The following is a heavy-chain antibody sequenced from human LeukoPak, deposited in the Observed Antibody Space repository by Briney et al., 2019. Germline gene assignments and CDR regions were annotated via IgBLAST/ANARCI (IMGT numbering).Heavy chain of an antibody. CDR3: ARVDRAYSDLDSLYCDL. Sequence: GGSLRLSCAASGFTFSSYAMSWVRPAPGKGLEWVSAISGSGGSTYYADSVKGRFTISRDNSKNTLYLQLNRLRAEDTAVYYLARVDRAYSDLDSLYCDLWGRGTRVTVSS. V-gene: IGHV3-23*01. D-gene: IGHD1-26*01. CDR1: GFTFSSYA. J-gene: IGHJ2*01. CDR2: ISGSGGST.